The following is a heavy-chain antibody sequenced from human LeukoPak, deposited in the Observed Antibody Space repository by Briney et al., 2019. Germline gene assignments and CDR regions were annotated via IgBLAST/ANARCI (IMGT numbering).Heavy chain of an antibody. CDR1: GYSFTSYW. D-gene: IGHD1-20*01. V-gene: IGHV5-51*01. Sequence: GESLKISCKGSGYSFTSYWIGWVRQMPGKGLEWMGIIYPGDSDTRYSPSFQGQVTISADKSISTAYLQWSSLKASDTAMYYCASRVTGRARTSNAFDIWGQGTMVTVSS. CDR2: IYPGDSDT. CDR3: ASRVTGRARTSNAFDI. J-gene: IGHJ3*02.